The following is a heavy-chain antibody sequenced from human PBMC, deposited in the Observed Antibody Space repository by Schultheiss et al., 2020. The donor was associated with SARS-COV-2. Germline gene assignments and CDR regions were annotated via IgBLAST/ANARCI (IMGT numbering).Heavy chain of an antibody. D-gene: IGHD3-16*01. CDR2: IDWDDDK. CDR1: GGSISSYYW. J-gene: IGHJ3*02. Sequence: TLSLTCTVSGGSISSYYWSWIRQPPGKALEWLALIDWDDDKYYSTSLKTRLTISKDTSKNQVVLTMTNMDPVDTATYYCARLFRGSDAFDIWGQGTMVTVSS. CDR3: ARLFRGSDAFDI. V-gene: IGHV2-70*18.